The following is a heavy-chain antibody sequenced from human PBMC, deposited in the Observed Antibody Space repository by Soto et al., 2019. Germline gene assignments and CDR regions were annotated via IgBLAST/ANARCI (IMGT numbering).Heavy chain of an antibody. J-gene: IGHJ6*02. Sequence: PGGSLRLSCAASGFTFSSYSMNWVRQAPGKGLEWVSSISSSSSYIYYADSVKGRFTISRDNAKNSLYLQMNSLRAEDTAVYYCAREKGGTAAVYYYYYGMDVWGQGTTVTVS. CDR1: GFTFSSYS. CDR2: ISSSSSYI. CDR3: AREKGGTAAVYYYYYGMDV. D-gene: IGHD1-1*01. V-gene: IGHV3-21*01.